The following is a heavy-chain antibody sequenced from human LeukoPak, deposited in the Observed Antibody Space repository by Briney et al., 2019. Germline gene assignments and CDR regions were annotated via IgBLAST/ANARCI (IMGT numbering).Heavy chain of an antibody. Sequence: GGSLRLSCAASGFTFSSYWMNWVRQAPGQGLEWVANIEHDASEIYYVDSVEGRFTISRDNAKNSLYLQMKNLRAEDTAVYYCEGERGDAFDVWGQGTMVTVSS. CDR3: EGERGDAFDV. CDR1: GFTFSSYW. CDR2: IEHDASEI. V-gene: IGHV3-7*01. J-gene: IGHJ3*01.